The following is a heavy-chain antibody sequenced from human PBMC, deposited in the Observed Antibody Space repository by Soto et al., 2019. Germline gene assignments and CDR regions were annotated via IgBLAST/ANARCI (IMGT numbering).Heavy chain of an antibody. D-gene: IGHD1-26*01. CDR2: ISSSSSYI. CDR3: ARGELLPGASDY. V-gene: IGHV3-21*01. J-gene: IGHJ4*02. CDR1: GFTFSSYS. Sequence: ESGGGLVKPGGSLRLSCAASGFTFSSYSMNWVRQAPGKGLEWVSSISSSSSYIYYADSVKGRFTISRDNAKSSLYLQMNSLRAEDTAVYYCARGELLPGASDYWGQGTLVTVSS.